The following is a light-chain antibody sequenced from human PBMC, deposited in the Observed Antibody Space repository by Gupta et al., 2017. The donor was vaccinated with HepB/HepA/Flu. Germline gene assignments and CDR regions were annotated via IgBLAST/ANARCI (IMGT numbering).Light chain of an antibody. CDR2: VNSDGSH. J-gene: IGLJ1*01. V-gene: IGLV4-69*01. CDR3: QTWVSGDGYA. Sequence: QLVLTQSPSASASLGASVKVTCTLSSGHSRYAITWHQQQPEKGPRYLMRVNSDGSHTKGDGIPDRFSGSSSGAERYPTISNLQSEDEADYYCQTWVSGDGYAFGTGTKVTVL. CDR1: SGHSRYA.